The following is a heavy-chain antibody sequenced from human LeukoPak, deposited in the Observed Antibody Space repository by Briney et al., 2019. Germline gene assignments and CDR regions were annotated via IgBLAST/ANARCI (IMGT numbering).Heavy chain of an antibody. V-gene: IGHV3-23*01. CDR1: GFTFSSYA. CDR2: IGGSGGST. CDR3: ARTMIVVVIDI. D-gene: IGHD3-22*01. J-gene: IGHJ3*02. Sequence: GGSLRLSCAASGFTFSSYAMSWVRQAPGKGLEWVSAIGGSGGSTYYADSVKGRFTISRDNAKNSLYLQMNSLRAEDTAVYYCARTMIVVVIDIWGQGTMVTVSS.